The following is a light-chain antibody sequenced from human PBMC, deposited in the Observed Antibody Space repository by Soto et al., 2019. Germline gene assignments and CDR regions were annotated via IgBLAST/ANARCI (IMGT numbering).Light chain of an antibody. CDR1: QSIYIY. CDR2: AAS. V-gene: IGKV1-39*01. CDR3: KQSYSSIN. J-gene: IGKJ5*01. Sequence: DIRMTQSPSSLSASIGDRVTITCRASQSIYIYLNWYQQKPGKAPKLLIYAASSLQRGVPSTFSGGGSGKDFTLTISSLQPEDFATYYCKQSYSSINFGQGTRLEIK.